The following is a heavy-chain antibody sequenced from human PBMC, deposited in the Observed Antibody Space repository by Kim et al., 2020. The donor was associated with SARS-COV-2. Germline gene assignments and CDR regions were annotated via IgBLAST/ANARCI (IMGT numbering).Heavy chain of an antibody. CDR1: GGSISSYY. Sequence: SETLSLTCTVSGGSISSYYWSWIRQPPGKGLEWIGYIYYSGSTNYNPSLKSRVTISVDTSKNQFSLKLSSVTAADTAVYYCARSGELLAATYWWGQGTLVTVSS. CDR2: IYYSGST. CDR3: ARSGELLAATYW. D-gene: IGHD1-7*01. J-gene: IGHJ4*02. V-gene: IGHV4-59*08.